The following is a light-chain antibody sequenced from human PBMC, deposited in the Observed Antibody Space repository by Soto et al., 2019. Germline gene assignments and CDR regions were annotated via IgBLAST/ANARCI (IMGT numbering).Light chain of an antibody. CDR1: SSNIGAGYD. J-gene: IGLJ3*02. CDR2: GNS. CDR3: QSYDSSLSGWV. V-gene: IGLV1-40*01. Sequence: QSVLTKPPSVSGAPGQRVTISCTGSSSNIGAGYDVHWYQQLPGTAPKLLIYGNSNRPSGVPDRFSGSKSGTSASLAITGLQAEDEADYSCQSYDSSLSGWVFGGGTQLTVL.